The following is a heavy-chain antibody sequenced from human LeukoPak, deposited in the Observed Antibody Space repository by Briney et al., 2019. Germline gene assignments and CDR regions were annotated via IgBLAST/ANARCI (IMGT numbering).Heavy chain of an antibody. CDR3: ARDPSAAAGTYPDY. CDR2: INPNSGGT. J-gene: IGHJ4*02. Sequence: ASVKVSCKASGYTFTGYYMHWVRQAPGQGLEWMGWINPNSGGTNYAQKFQGRVTMTRDTSISTAYMELSRLRSDDTAVYYCARDPSAAAGTYPDYWGQGTLVTVSS. CDR1: GYTFTGYY. V-gene: IGHV1-2*02. D-gene: IGHD6-13*01.